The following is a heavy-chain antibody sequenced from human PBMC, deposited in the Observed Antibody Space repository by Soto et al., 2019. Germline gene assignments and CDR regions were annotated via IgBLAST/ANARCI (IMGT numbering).Heavy chain of an antibody. CDR3: ARGIVGATEYYYYGMEV. Sequence: SQTLSLTCVISGDSVSSNSAAWNWIRQSPSRGLEWLGRTYYRSKWYNDYAVSVKSRITINPDTSKNQFSLQLNSVTPEDTAVYYCARGIVGATEYYYYGMEVWGQGTXVTVSS. V-gene: IGHV6-1*01. CDR1: GDSVSSNSAA. D-gene: IGHD1-26*01. CDR2: TYYRSKWYN. J-gene: IGHJ6*02.